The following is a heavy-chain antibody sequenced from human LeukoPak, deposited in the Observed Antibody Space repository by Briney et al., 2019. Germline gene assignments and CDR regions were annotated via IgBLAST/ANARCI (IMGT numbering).Heavy chain of an antibody. J-gene: IGHJ6*02. CDR1: GFTVSSNY. D-gene: IGHD5-24*01. Sequence: GGSLRLSCAASGFTVSSNYMSWVRQAPGKGLEWVSLIYSGGSTYYADSVKGRFTVSRDNSKNTLYLQMNSLRAEDTAVYYCASRDKGYYYGMDVWGQGTTVTVSS. CDR3: ASRDKGYYYGMDV. V-gene: IGHV3-66*01. CDR2: IYSGGST.